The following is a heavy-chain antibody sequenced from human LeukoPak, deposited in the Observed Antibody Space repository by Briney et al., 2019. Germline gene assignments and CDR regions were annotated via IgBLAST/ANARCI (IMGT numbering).Heavy chain of an antibody. Sequence: GGSLRLSCAASGFTFSSYSMHWVRQAPGKGLEWVAVISYDGSNKYYADSVKGRFTISRDNSKNTLYLQMNSLRAEDTAVYHCARDDLISTPGVVLVRYYYGMDVWGQGTTVTVSS. J-gene: IGHJ6*02. V-gene: IGHV3-30*03. CDR3: ARDDLISTPGVVLVRYYYGMDV. CDR1: GFTFSSYS. D-gene: IGHD2-2*01. CDR2: ISYDGSNK.